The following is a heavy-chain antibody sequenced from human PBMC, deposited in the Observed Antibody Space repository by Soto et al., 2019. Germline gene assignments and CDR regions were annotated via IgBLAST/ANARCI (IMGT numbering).Heavy chain of an antibody. CDR2: IIPILGIA. CDR3: ARVVTVTTYYYYYGMDV. V-gene: IGHV1-69*04. CDR1: GGTFSSYA. Sequence: ASVKVSCKASGGTFSSYAISWVRQAPGQGLEWMGRIIPILGIANYAQKFQGRVTITADKSTSTAYMELGSLRSEDTAVYYCARVVTVTTYYYYYGMDVWGQGTTVTVSS. J-gene: IGHJ6*02. D-gene: IGHD4-4*01.